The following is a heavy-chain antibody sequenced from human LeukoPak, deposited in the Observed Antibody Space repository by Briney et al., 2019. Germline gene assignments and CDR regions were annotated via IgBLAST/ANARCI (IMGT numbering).Heavy chain of an antibody. J-gene: IGHJ4*02. CDR1: GFTFSSYG. D-gene: IGHD6-19*01. Sequence: PGGSLRLSCAASGFTFSSYGMHWVRQAPGKALERVAVIWYDGSNKYYADSVKGRFTISRDNSKNTLYLQMNSLRAEDTAVYYCAKDRAHYSSGWRGFFDYWGQGTLVTVSS. CDR3: AKDRAHYSSGWRGFFDY. CDR2: IWYDGSNK. V-gene: IGHV3-33*06.